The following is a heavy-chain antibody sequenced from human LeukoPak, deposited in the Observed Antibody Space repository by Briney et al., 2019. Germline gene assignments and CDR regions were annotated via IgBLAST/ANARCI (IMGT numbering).Heavy chain of an antibody. CDR3: ARDQATVATPWWDH. V-gene: IGHV1-2*02. CDR1: GYTFTGYY. J-gene: IGHJ4*02. D-gene: IGHD4-23*01. Sequence: ASVKVSCKASGYTFTGYYVHWVRQAPGQGLEWMGWINANSGGINYGQKFQGRVTMTRDSSISTAYMELSRLRSDDTAVYFCARDQATVATPWWDHWGQGTLVTVPS. CDR2: INANSGGI.